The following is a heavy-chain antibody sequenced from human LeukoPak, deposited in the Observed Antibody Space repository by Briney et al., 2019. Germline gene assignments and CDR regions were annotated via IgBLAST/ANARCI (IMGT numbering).Heavy chain of an antibody. D-gene: IGHD3-22*01. CDR2: INSRSSYV. J-gene: IGHJ6*04. V-gene: IGHV3-21*01. CDR3: ARGPTMKMDV. Sequence: GGSLRLSCAGSGFTFSSYWMSWVRQAPGKGLEWVSSINSRSSYVYYADSVKGRFTISRDNAKNSLYLQMNSLRAEDTAVYYCARGPTMKMDVWGKGTTVTVSS. CDR1: GFTFSSYW.